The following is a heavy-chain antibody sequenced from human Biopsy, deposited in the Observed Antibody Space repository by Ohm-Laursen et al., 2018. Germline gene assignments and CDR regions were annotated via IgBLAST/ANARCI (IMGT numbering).Heavy chain of an antibody. V-gene: IGHV4-31*03. CDR3: ARLGSGDYFPTFFDF. CDR1: GVCINGGRYY. J-gene: IGHJ4*02. Sequence: TLSLTSTVSGVCINGGRYYWHWIRHHPGRGLEWFGNIFYSANTYYNPSLKSRVTISVDTSKNQFSLKLSSVTAADTAVYYCARLGSGDYFPTFFDFWGQGALVTVSS. D-gene: IGHD5-12*01. CDR2: IFYSANT.